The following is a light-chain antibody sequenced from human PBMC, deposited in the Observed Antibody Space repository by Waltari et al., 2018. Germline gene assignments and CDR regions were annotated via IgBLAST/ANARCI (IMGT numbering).Light chain of an antibody. CDR3: MQALQTPYT. CDR2: LGS. V-gene: IGKV2-28*01. Sequence: DIVMTQSPLSLPVTPGEPASISCRSSQSLLYTNGYNYLDWFLQKPGQSPQVLIYLGSKRASGVPVRFSGSGSGTDFTLKISRVEAEDVGVYYCMQALQTPYTFGQGTKLEIK. CDR1: QSLLYTNGYNY. J-gene: IGKJ2*01.